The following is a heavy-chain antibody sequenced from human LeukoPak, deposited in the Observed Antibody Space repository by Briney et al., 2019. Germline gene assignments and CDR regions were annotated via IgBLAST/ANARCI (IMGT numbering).Heavy chain of an antibody. V-gene: IGHV3-74*03. CDR2: MNSDGSST. Sequence: GGSLRLACAASGFSISNYWMHWVRQAPGRGLVWVTRMNSDGSSTSYADSVQGRFTISRASAKNTLYLQMNSLRAEDTAMYFCAKGPNYFDSWGQGTLVTVSS. J-gene: IGHJ4*02. CDR1: GFSISNYW. CDR3: AKGPNYFDS.